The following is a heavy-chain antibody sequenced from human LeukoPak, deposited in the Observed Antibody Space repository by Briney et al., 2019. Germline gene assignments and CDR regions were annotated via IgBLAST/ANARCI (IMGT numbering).Heavy chain of an antibody. D-gene: IGHD5-18*01. V-gene: IGHV4-34*01. Sequence: SETLSLTCAVYGGSFSGYYWSWIRQPPVKGLEWIGEINHSGSTNYNPSLKSRVTISVDTSKNQFSLKLSSVTAADTAVYYCARGRRQLWLKYYYYYGMDVWGQGTTVTVSS. J-gene: IGHJ6*02. CDR2: INHSGST. CDR3: ARGRRQLWLKYYYYYGMDV. CDR1: GGSFSGYY.